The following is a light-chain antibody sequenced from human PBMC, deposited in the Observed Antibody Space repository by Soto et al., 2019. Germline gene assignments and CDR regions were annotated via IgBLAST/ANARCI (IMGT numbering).Light chain of an antibody. Sequence: VLTQPASVSGSPGQSITISCTGTSSDIGGYDYVSWYQQRPGKAPKLMIYEVRYRPSGVSNRFSGSKSGNTASLTTSGLQAEDEAVYYCCSYTRTSNHYFFGSGTKVTVL. CDR3: CSYTRTSNHYF. CDR2: EVR. CDR1: SSDIGGYDY. V-gene: IGLV2-14*01. J-gene: IGLJ1*01.